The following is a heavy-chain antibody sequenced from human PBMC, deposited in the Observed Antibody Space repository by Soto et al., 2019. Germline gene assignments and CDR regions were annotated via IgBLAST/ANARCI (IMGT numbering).Heavy chain of an antibody. D-gene: IGHD3-10*01. V-gene: IGHV1-2*04. CDR2: INPNSGGT. CDR1: GYTFTGYY. CDR3: ARADYYGSGSYPLYGMDV. J-gene: IGHJ6*02. Sequence: ASVKVSCKASGYTFTGYYMHWVRQAPGQGLEWMGWINPNSGGTNYAQKLQGWVTMTRDTSISTAYMEMSRLRSDDTAVYYCARADYYGSGSYPLYGMDVWGQGTTVTVSS.